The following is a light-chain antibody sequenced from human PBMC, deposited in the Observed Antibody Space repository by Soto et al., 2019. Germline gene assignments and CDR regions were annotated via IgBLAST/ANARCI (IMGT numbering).Light chain of an antibody. CDR3: QQCNNWPYT. CDR1: QSVSSN. V-gene: IGKV3-15*01. CDR2: DSS. Sequence: EVVMTQSPATLSLSPGERATLSCRASQSVSSNLVWYQQKPGQAPRLLIYDSSTRATGIPARFSGSGSGTEFTLTISSLQSEDFALYFCQQCNNWPYTFGPGTKLVIK. J-gene: IGKJ2*01.